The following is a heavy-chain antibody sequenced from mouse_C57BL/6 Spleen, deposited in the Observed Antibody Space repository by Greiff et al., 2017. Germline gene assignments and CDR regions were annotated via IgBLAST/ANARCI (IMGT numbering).Heavy chain of an antibody. D-gene: IGHD2-5*01. V-gene: IGHV3-6*01. CDR3: ARSDYSNPYAMDY. Sequence: DVQLQESGPGLVKPSQSLSLTCSVTGYSITSGYYWNWIRQFPGNKLEWMGYISYDGSNNYNPSLKNRTSITRDTSKNQFFLKLNSVTTEDTATYYCARSDYSNPYAMDYWGQGTSVTVSS. CDR1: GYSITSGYY. CDR2: ISYDGSN. J-gene: IGHJ4*01.